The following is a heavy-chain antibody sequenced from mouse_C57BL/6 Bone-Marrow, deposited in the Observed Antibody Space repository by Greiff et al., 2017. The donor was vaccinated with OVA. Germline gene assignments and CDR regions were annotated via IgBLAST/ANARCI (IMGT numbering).Heavy chain of an antibody. CDR2: INPSSGYT. V-gene: IGHV1-4*01. J-gene: IGHJ4*01. D-gene: IGHD2-10*01. Sequence: QVHVKQSGAELARPGASVKMSCKASGYTFTSYTMHWVKQRPGQGLEWIGYINPSSGYTKYNQKFKDKATLTADKSSSTAYMQLSSLTSEDSAVYYCARPYSPEDYWGQGTSVTVSS. CDR1: GYTFTSYT. CDR3: ARPYSPEDY.